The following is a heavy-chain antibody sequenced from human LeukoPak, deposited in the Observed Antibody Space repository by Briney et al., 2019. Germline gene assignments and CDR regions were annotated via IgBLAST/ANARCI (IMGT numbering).Heavy chain of an antibody. CDR3: TTETLPLRSEFWFISYYYYMDV. CDR2: IKSKTDGGTT. Sequence: PGGSLRLSRAASGFTFSNAWMSWVRQAPGKGLEWVGRIKSKTDGGTTDYAAPVKGRFTISRDDSKNTLYLQMNSLKTEDTAVYYCTTETLPLRSEFWFISYYYYMDVWGKGTTVTVSS. J-gene: IGHJ6*03. D-gene: IGHD3/OR15-3a*01. V-gene: IGHV3-15*01. CDR1: GFTFSNAW.